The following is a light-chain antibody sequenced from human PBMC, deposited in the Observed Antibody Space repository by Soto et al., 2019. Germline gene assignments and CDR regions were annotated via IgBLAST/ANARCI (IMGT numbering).Light chain of an antibody. CDR1: QSVFGY. J-gene: IGKJ4*01. Sequence: VLTQSPATLSLSPGDRATLSCRASQSVFGYLAWYQHKPGQAPRLLIYDAYKRATGVPARFSGSGSETDFTLIISSLEPEDFAVYYCQQRSDSPPLTFGGGTRWIS. V-gene: IGKV3-11*01. CDR3: QQRSDSPPLT. CDR2: DAY.